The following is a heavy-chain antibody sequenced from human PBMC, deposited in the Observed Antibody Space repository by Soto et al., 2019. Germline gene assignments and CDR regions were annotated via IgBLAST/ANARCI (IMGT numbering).Heavy chain of an antibody. Sequence: PSETLSLTCTISGGSISGYYWTWIRQSPGKGLEYIGYIYSGNTNYNPSLNSRITISVDTSKNHFSLKLSSVTAADTAVYYCGGIFSHGDYAYSGHGTLLTVSS. D-gene: IGHD4-17*01. CDR1: GGSISGYY. J-gene: IGHJ4*01. CDR3: GGIFSHGDYAY. V-gene: IGHV4-59*08. CDR2: IYSGNT.